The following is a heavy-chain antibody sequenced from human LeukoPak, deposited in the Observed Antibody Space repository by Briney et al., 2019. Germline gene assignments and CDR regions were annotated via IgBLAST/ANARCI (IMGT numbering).Heavy chain of an antibody. CDR1: GGSFSTYY. J-gene: IGHJ4*02. CDR3: ARVEASGYCNFDY. CDR2: ITHSGST. Sequence: SETLSLTCAVYGGSFSTYYWSWIRQPPGKGLEWIGEITHSGSTNYNPSLKSRVTISVDTSKNQFSLKLSSVTAADTAVYYCARVEASGYCNFDYWGQGTLVTVSS. V-gene: IGHV4-34*01. D-gene: IGHD3-3*01.